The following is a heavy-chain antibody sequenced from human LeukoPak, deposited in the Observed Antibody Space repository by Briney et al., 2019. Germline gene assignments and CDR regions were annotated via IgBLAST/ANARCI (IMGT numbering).Heavy chain of an antibody. Sequence: SETLSLTCSVSGVSINDHYWTWVRQPAGRGLEWIGHIYISGSTDYNPSLKSRVTLSVDMSKNQFSLRLTSVTAADTAVYYCAREYDFWTGRDSSKGWLAPWGPGILVAVSS. CDR1: GVSINDHY. D-gene: IGHD3-3*01. CDR3: AREYDFWTGRDSSKGWLAP. V-gene: IGHV4-4*07. CDR2: IYISGST. J-gene: IGHJ5*02.